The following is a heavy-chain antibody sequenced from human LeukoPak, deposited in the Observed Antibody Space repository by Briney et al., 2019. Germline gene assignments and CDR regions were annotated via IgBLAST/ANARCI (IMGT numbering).Heavy chain of an antibody. CDR2: INPSGGST. V-gene: IGHV1-46*01. CDR3: ASPPTVTTPWDYYGMDV. Sequence: ASVKVSCKASGYTFTSYYMHWVRQAPGQGLEWMGIINPSGGSTSYAQKFQGRVTMTRDTSTSTVYMELSSLRSEDTAVYYCASPPTVTTPWDYYGMDVWGQGTTVTVSS. D-gene: IGHD4-17*01. J-gene: IGHJ6*02. CDR1: GYTFTSYY.